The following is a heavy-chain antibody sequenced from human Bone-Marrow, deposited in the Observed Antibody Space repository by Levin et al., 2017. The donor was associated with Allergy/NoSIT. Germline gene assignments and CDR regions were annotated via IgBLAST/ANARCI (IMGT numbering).Heavy chain of an antibody. CDR1: GYSFNAFG. D-gene: IGHD3-9*01. Sequence: VASVKVSCKTSGYSFNAFGITWVRQAPGQGLEWMGWISGYNGDTNYAQKFQGRVTMTQDTSTSTAYLELRSLRSDDMAVFYCARLYYDVFAGSGIDYWGQGTLVTVSS. V-gene: IGHV1-18*03. CDR2: ISGYNGDT. J-gene: IGHJ4*02. CDR3: ARLYYDVFAGSGIDY.